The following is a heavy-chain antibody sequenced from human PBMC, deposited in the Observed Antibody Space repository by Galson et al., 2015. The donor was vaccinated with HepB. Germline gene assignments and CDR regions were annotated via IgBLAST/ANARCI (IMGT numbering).Heavy chain of an antibody. CDR2: IRYDGSNK. CDR3: ARDLGDCSGGSCYSAEYFQH. D-gene: IGHD2-15*01. J-gene: IGHJ1*01. CDR1: GFTFSSYG. Sequence: SLKLSCAASGFTFSSYGMHWVRQAPGKGLEWVAFIRYDGSNKYYADSVKGRFTISRDNSKNTLYLQMNSLRAEDTAVYYCARDLGDCSGGSCYSAEYFQHWGQGTLVTVSS. V-gene: IGHV3-30*02.